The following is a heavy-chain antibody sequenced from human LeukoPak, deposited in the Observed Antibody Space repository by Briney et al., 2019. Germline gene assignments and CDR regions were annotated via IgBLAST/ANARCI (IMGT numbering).Heavy chain of an antibody. D-gene: IGHD2-2*01. CDR2: MDPNSGDT. V-gene: IGHV1-8*03. CDR3: ARVIRYCSSTSCSYYFDY. CDR1: GYTFTSYG. Sequence: GASVKVSCKASGYTFTSYGINWVRQAPGQGLEWMGWMDPNSGDTSYAQKFQGRVTITRDTSISTAYMELSSLTSEDTAVYYCARVIRYCSSTSCSYYFDYWGRGTLVTVSP. J-gene: IGHJ4*02.